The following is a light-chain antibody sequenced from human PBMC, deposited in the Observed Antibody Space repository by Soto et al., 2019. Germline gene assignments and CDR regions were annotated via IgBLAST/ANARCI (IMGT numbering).Light chain of an antibody. Sequence: QAVVTQHASVSGSPGQSITISCTGTSSDVGSYKLVSWYQQHPGKAPKLMIYEVSKRPSGVSNRFSGSKSGNTASLTISGLQAEDEADYYCCSYARSRTFVFGGGTKLTVL. CDR3: CSYARSRTFV. CDR1: SSDVGSYKL. J-gene: IGLJ2*01. V-gene: IGLV2-23*02. CDR2: EVS.